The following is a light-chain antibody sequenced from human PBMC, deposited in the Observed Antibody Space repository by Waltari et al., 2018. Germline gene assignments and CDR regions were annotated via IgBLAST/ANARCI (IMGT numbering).Light chain of an antibody. J-gene: IGKJ2*01. CDR1: QDITKY. V-gene: IGKV1-33*01. Sequence: DIQMTQSPSSLSASVGDRVTLTCQASQDITKYLHWYQQKPGTAPRVLIYDASKLETGVPSRFGGSGSGTDFTFTISSLQPEDIATYYCQQFHELPYTFGQGTKLEIK. CDR2: DAS. CDR3: QQFHELPYT.